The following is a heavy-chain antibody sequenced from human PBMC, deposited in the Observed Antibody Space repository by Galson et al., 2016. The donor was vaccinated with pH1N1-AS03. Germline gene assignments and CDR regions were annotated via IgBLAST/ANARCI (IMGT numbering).Heavy chain of an antibody. D-gene: IGHD4/OR15-4a*01. CDR1: GYTFTSYY. Sequence: SVKVSCKASGYTFTSYYIHWVRQAPGQGREWMGKINPIDGNTNYAPRFQGRVTMTRDTSTRTVYLELSSLRSDDTAVYYCARVSAGLTGYYYAMDVWGQGTTVTVSS. V-gene: IGHV1-46*01. J-gene: IGHJ6*02. CDR2: INPIDGNT. CDR3: ARVSAGLTGYYYAMDV.